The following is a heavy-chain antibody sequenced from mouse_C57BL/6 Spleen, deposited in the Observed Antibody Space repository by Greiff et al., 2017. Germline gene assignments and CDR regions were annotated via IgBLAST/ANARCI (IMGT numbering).Heavy chain of an antibody. J-gene: IGHJ2*01. CDR2: IDPENGDT. V-gene: IGHV14-4*01. Sequence: EVQLQESGAELVRPGASVKLSCTASGFNIKDDYMHWVKQRPEQGLEWIGWIDPENGDTEYASKFQGKATITADTSSNTAYLQLSSLTSEDTAVYYCTTSSSSYYFDYWGQGTTLTVSS. CDR3: TTSSSSYYFDY. CDR1: GFNIKDDY. D-gene: IGHD1-1*01.